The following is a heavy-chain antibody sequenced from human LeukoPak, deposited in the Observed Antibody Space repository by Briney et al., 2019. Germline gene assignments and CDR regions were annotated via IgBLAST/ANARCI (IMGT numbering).Heavy chain of an antibody. Sequence: PGGSLRLSCAASGFIISDYYMSWIRQAPGKGLEWVANIKQDGSEKYYVDSVKGRFTISRDNAKNSLYLQMNSLRAEDTAVYYCAVRGFRGSSSSLDYWGQGTLVTVSS. V-gene: IGHV3-7*01. CDR1: GFIISDYY. CDR2: IKQDGSEK. J-gene: IGHJ4*02. D-gene: IGHD6-13*01. CDR3: AVRGFRGSSSSLDY.